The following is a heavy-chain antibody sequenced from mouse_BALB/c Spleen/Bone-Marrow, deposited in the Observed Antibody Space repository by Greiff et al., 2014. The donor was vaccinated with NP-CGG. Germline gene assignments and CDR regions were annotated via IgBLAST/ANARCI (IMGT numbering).Heavy chain of an antibody. J-gene: IGHJ4*01. CDR2: IWPGGST. CDR3: ARDRGGNYGYAMDY. D-gene: IGHD2-1*01. Sequence: QVQLKESGPGLVAPSQSLSITCTVSGFSLTSYGVHWVRQSPGKGLEWLGVIWPGGSTNYNSALMSRLTISKDNSKSQVFLKMNSLQTDDAAICYCARDRGGNYGYAMDYWGQGTSVTVSS. V-gene: IGHV2-9*02. CDR1: GFSLTSYG.